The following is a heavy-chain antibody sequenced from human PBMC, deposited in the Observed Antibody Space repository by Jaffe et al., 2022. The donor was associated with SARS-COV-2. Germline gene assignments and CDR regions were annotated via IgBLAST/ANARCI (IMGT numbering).Heavy chain of an antibody. J-gene: IGHJ4*02. V-gene: IGHV4-61*01. CDR1: GASVSSVSYY. D-gene: IGHD2-2*01. CDR3: ATLYCDRDSCYGRY. CDR2: ISNSGRT. Sequence: QVQLQESGPGLVKPSETLSLTCTVSGASVSSVSYYWSWIRQPPGRGLEWIGYISNSGRTNYNPSLKSRVAMSVDTSINQFSLEMTSVTAADTAVYYCATLYCDRDSCYGRYWGQGILLTVSS.